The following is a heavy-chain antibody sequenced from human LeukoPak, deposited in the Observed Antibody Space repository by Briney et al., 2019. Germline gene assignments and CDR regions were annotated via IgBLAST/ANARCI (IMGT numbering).Heavy chain of an antibody. D-gene: IGHD2-15*01. Sequence: GGSLRLSCAASGFTFSSAWMHWVRQAPGTGLVWVSRITDDATTTYADSVKGRFTISRDNSKNTLYLQMNRLRAEDTAVYYCAKGAGSRNGVVVDAFDIWGQGTMVTVSS. CDR2: ITDDATT. CDR3: AKGAGSRNGVVVDAFDI. J-gene: IGHJ3*02. V-gene: IGHV3-74*03. CDR1: GFTFSSAW.